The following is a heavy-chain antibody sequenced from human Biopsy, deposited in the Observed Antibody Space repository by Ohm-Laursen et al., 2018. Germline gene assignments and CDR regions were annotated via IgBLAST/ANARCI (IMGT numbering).Heavy chain of an antibody. CDR3: VKGCTTGWPQNDAFHI. D-gene: IGHD1-1*01. Sequence: LSLTCAASGFKIGDYGMHWVRQVPGRGLEWVSGMSWNGGTIGYAGSVRGRFTISRDNAKNSLYLQMNSLRAEDSALYYCVKGCTTGWPQNDAFHIWGQGTVVTVSS. CDR2: MSWNGGTI. V-gene: IGHV3-9*01. J-gene: IGHJ3*02. CDR1: GFKIGDYG.